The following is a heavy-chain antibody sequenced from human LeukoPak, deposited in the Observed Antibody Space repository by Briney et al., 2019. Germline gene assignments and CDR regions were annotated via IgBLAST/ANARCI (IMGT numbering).Heavy chain of an antibody. D-gene: IGHD2-15*01. Sequence: GGSLRLSCAASGFTFSSYWMSWVRQAPGKGLEWVANIKQDGSEKYYVDSVKGRVTISRDNAKNSLYLQMNSLRAEDTAVYYCAREGVGYCSGGSCYYFDYWGQGTLVTVSS. J-gene: IGHJ4*02. CDR2: IKQDGSEK. CDR1: GFTFSSYW. CDR3: AREGVGYCSGGSCYYFDY. V-gene: IGHV3-7*01.